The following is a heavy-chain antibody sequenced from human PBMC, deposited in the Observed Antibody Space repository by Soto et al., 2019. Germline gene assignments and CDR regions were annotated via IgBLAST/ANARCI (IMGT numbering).Heavy chain of an antibody. J-gene: IGHJ4*02. Sequence: GALVNVSCNASGYTFTIYGVSWVRHTPGQGLEWMGWISAYNGNTNYAQKLQGRVTMTTDTSTSTAYMELRSLRSDDTAVYYCAREGYVAPTPLDYWGQGTLVTVSS. D-gene: IGHD3-16*01. CDR2: ISAYNGNT. CDR1: GYTFTIYG. CDR3: AREGYVAPTPLDY. V-gene: IGHV1-18*01.